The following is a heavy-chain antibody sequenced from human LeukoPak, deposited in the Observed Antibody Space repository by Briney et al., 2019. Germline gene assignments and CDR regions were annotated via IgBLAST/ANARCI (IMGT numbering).Heavy chain of an antibody. CDR1: GYSISNGYY. V-gene: IGHV4-38-2*02. CDR2: IYHSGST. CDR3: ARAGIVGARLEVSAFDI. D-gene: IGHD1-26*01. Sequence: PSETLSLTCTVSGYSISNGYYWGWMRQPPGKGLEWIGSIYHSGSTYYNPSLKSRVTISVDTSKNQFSLKLSSVTAADTAVYYCARAGIVGARLEVSAFDIWGQGIMVTVSS. J-gene: IGHJ3*02.